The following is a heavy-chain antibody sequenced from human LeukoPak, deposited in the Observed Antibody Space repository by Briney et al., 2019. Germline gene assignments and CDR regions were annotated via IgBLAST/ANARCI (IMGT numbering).Heavy chain of an antibody. CDR3: AGNGGSGTYYLFDY. J-gene: IGHJ4*01. Sequence: PGGSLRLSCAASGFTFSLYAMSWVRQAPGKGLEWVSTLGGSGSSTYYADSVRGRFTISRDNSKSTLYLQMNSLRAEDTAVYYCAGNGGSGTYYLFDYWGQGTLVTVSS. V-gene: IGHV3-23*01. D-gene: IGHD3-10*01. CDR2: LGGSGSST. CDR1: GFTFSLYA.